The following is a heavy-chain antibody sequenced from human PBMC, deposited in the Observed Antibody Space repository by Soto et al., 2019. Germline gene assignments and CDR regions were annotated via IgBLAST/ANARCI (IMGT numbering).Heavy chain of an antibody. D-gene: IGHD2-15*01. J-gene: IGHJ5*02. V-gene: IGHV1-69*13. CDR3: ARDSGHGGRLNNWFDP. Sequence: SVKGSCKASGGTFSSYAISWVRQAPGQGLEWMGGIIPIFGTANYAQKFQGRVTITADESTSTAYMELSSLRSEDTAVYYCARDSGHGGRLNNWFDPWGQGTLVTVSS. CDR2: IIPIFGTA. CDR1: GGTFSSYA.